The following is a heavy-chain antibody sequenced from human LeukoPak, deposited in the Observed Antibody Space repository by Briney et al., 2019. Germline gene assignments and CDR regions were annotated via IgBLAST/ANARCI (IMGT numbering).Heavy chain of an antibody. CDR3: ARHKIDPAYHLHLGNDV. V-gene: IGHV4-59*08. J-gene: IGHJ6*02. D-gene: IGHD1-14*01. Sequence: SETLSLTCTVSGGSISSYYWSWIRQPPGKGLEWIGYIYYSGSTNYNPSLKSRVTISVDTSKNQFSLKLSSVTAADTAVYYCARHKIDPAYHLHLGNDVWGQGTTVTVSS. CDR2: IYYSGST. CDR1: GGSISSYY.